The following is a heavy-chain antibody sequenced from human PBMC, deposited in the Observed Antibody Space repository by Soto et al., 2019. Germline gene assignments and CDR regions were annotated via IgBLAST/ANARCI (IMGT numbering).Heavy chain of an antibody. Sequence: GESLKISCAASGFTFSSYAMSWVRQAPGKGLEWVSAISGSGGSTYYADSVKGRFTISRDNSKNTLYLQMNSLRAEDTAVYYCAKAGYYDSSGYAVGAFDIWGQGTMVTVSS. CDR3: AKAGYYDSSGYAVGAFDI. V-gene: IGHV3-23*01. J-gene: IGHJ3*02. CDR2: ISGSGGST. CDR1: GFTFSSYA. D-gene: IGHD3-22*01.